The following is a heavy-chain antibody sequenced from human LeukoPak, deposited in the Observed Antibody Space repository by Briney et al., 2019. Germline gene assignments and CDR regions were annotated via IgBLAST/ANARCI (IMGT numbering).Heavy chain of an antibody. D-gene: IGHD5-18*01. CDR1: GFTFSSYS. V-gene: IGHV3-21*04. Sequence: PGGSLRLSCAASGFTFSSYSMNWVRQAPGKGLEWVSSISSSSSYIYYADSVKGRFTISRDNAKNSLYLQMNSLRAEDTAVYYCARDPVYGAMADRNNWFDPWGQGTLVTVSS. CDR3: ARDPVYGAMADRNNWFDP. J-gene: IGHJ5*02. CDR2: ISSSSSYI.